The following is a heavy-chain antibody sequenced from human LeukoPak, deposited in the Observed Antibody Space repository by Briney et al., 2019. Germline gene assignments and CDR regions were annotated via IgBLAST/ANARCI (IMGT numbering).Heavy chain of an antibody. CDR3: ARAKGPYYGSGSLGD. CDR2: INPSGGST. D-gene: IGHD3-10*01. V-gene: IGHV1-46*01. CDR1: GYTFTSYY. Sequence: VSVKVSCKASGYTFTSYYMHWVRQAPGQGLEWMGVINPSGGSTSYAQKFQGTVTMTRDTSTSTVYMELSSLRSEDTAVYYCARAKGPYYGSGSLGDWGQGTLVTVS. J-gene: IGHJ4*02.